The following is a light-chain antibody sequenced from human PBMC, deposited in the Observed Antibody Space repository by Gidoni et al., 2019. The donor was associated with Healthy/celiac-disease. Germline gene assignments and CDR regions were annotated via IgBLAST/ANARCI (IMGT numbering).Light chain of an antibody. CDR2: GAA. Sequence: ELVLTQSPGTLSLSPGERATLSCRARQSVSSSYLAGYQQKPGQAHRILIYGAASRDTGIPDRCSGSGSGTDFTLTISRREHEDFAVYYCQQYGSSPPETFGQGTKLEIK. J-gene: IGKJ2*01. CDR1: QSVSSSY. V-gene: IGKV3-20*01. CDR3: QQYGSSPPET.